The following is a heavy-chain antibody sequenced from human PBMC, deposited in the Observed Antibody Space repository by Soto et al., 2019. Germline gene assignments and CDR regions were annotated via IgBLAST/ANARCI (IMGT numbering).Heavy chain of an antibody. J-gene: IGHJ4*02. CDR2: INSSGGGT. D-gene: IGHD3-22*01. V-gene: IGHV1-46*01. CDR3: AREPYDSSGYYLY. Sequence: PGQGLEWMGIINSSGGGTSYAQKFQGRVTMTRDTSTSTVYMELSSLKSEDTAVYYCAREPYDSSGYYLYWGQGTLVTVS.